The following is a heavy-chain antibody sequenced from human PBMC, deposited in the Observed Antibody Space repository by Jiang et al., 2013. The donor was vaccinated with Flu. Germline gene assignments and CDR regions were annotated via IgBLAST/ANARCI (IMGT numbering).Heavy chain of an antibody. CDR3: ARVYGERFGGISQAKYGMDV. J-gene: IGHJ6*02. Sequence: PGLVKPSQTLSLTCTVSGGSISSGDYYWSWIRQPPGKGLEWIGYIYYSGSTYYNPSLKSRVTISVDTSKNQFSLKLSSVTAADTAVYYCARVYGERFGGISQAKYGMDVWGQGTTVTVSS. D-gene: IGHD3-10*01. CDR1: GGSISSGDYY. CDR2: IYYSGST. V-gene: IGHV4-30-4*01.